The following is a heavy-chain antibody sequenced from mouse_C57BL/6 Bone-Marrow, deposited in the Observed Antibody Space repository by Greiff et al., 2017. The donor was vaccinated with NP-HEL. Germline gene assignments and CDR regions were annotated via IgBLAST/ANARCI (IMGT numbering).Heavy chain of an antibody. J-gene: IGHJ4*01. CDR2: IDPSDSYT. V-gene: IGHV1-69*01. CDR1: GYTFTSYW. Sequence: QVQLQQPGAELVMPGASVKLSCKASGYTFTSYWMHWVKQRPGQGLEWIGEIDPSDSYTNYNQKFKGKSTLTVDKSSSTAYMQLSSLTSEDSAVYYWARTGQLSPFYYAMDYWGQGTSVTVSS. CDR3: ARTGQLSPFYYAMDY. D-gene: IGHD3-2*02.